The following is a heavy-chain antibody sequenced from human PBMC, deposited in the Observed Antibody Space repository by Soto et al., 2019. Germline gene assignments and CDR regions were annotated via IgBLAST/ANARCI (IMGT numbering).Heavy chain of an antibody. CDR2: ISGSGGST. D-gene: IGHD3-10*01. CDR3: ATYGSGTYYKRYFDY. Sequence: GGSLRLSCAASGFTFNSYAMSWVRQAPGKGLEWVSAISGSGGSTYYADSVKGRFTISRDNSKNTLYLQMNSLRAEDTAVYYCATYGSGTYYKRYFDYWGQGTLVTVSS. V-gene: IGHV3-23*01. CDR1: GFTFNSYA. J-gene: IGHJ4*02.